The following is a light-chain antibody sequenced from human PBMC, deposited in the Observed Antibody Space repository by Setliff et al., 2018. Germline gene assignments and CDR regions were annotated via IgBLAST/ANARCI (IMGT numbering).Light chain of an antibody. Sequence: DIQMTQSPPSVSASVGDRVIINCRASQAIGSWLAWYQQKPGQAPKLLISAASNLKTGVPSRFGGSGSGTDFSLTISGLQPEDFATYYCQQSFNFPVSFGGGTKVDIK. J-gene: IGKJ4*01. CDR1: QAIGSW. V-gene: IGKV1-12*01. CDR3: QQSFNFPVS. CDR2: AAS.